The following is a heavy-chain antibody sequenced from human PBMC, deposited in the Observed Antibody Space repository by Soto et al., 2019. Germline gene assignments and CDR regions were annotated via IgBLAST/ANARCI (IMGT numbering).Heavy chain of an antibody. CDR2: IYYSGST. D-gene: IGHD2-2*01. Sequence: PSETLSLTCTVSGGSISSYYWSWIRQPPGKGLEWIGYIYYSGSTNYNPSLKSRVTISVDTSKNQFSLKLSSVTAADTAVYYCAKAKGYCSSTSCYEPYYYYYYMDVWGKGTTVTVSS. CDR3: AKAKGYCSSTSCYEPYYYYYYMDV. J-gene: IGHJ6*03. CDR1: GGSISSYY. V-gene: IGHV4-59*08.